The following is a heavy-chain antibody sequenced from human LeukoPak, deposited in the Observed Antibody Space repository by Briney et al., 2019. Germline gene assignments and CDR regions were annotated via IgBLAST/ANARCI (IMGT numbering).Heavy chain of an antibody. V-gene: IGHV3-30*03. CDR1: GFTFSSYG. CDR3: ARDLARGGSSPGYFQH. CDR2: ISYDGSNK. D-gene: IGHD4-23*01. Sequence: GGSLRLSCAASGFTFSSYGMHWVRQAPGKGLEWVAVISYDGSNKYYADSVKGRFTISRDNSKNTLCLQMNSLRAEDTAVYYCARDLARGGSSPGYFQHWGQGTLVTVSS. J-gene: IGHJ1*01.